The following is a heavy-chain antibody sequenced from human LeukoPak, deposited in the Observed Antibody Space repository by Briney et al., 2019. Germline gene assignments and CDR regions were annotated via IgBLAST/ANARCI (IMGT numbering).Heavy chain of an antibody. Sequence: GESLKISCKVSGYSFANYWIGWVRQMPGKGLEWMGIIYPGDSDTRYSPSFQGQVTISADKSISTAYLQWSNLKASDSAIYYCARERYNYGDRWFDPWGQGTLVTVSS. J-gene: IGHJ5*02. CDR2: IYPGDSDT. CDR3: ARERYNYGDRWFDP. V-gene: IGHV5-51*01. CDR1: GYSFANYW. D-gene: IGHD5-18*01.